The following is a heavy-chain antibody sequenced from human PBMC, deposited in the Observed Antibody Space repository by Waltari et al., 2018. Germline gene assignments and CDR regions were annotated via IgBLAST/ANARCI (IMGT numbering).Heavy chain of an antibody. J-gene: IGHJ2*01. V-gene: IGHV4-59*01. D-gene: IGHD4-17*01. CDR2: IYYSGST. CDR1: GGSISSYY. CDR3: ARVSTVTTFTLGWYFDL. Sequence: QVQLQESGPGLVKPSETLSLTCTVSGGSISSYYWRWIRQPPGKGLEWIGYIYYSGSTNYNPSLKSRVTISVDTSKNQFSLKLSSVTAADTAVYYCARVSTVTTFTLGWYFDLWGRGTLVTVSS.